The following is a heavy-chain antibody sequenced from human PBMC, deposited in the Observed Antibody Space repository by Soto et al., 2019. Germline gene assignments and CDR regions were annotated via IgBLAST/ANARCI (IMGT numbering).Heavy chain of an antibody. D-gene: IGHD6-19*01. Sequence: QVQLVESGGGVVQPGRSLRLSCAASGFTFSSYGMHWVSQAPGKGLEWVAVISYDGSNKYYADSVKGRFTISRDNSKNTLYLQMNSLRAEDTAVYYCAKDHGWYDYWGQGTLVTVSS. CDR1: GFTFSSYG. CDR2: ISYDGSNK. J-gene: IGHJ4*02. V-gene: IGHV3-30*18. CDR3: AKDHGWYDY.